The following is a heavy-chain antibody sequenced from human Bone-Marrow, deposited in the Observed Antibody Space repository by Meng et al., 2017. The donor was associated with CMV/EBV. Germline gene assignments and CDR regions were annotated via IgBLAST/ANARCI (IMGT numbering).Heavy chain of an antibody. Sequence: ASVKVFCKASGYTFTGYYMLWVRQAPGQGLEGMGWINPNSGGTNYAQKFQGRVTMTRDTSISTAYMELSRLRSDDTAVYYCARDPISEYDFWSGFHTPDNGMDVWGQGTTVTVSS. J-gene: IGHJ6*02. V-gene: IGHV1-2*02. CDR3: ARDPISEYDFWSGFHTPDNGMDV. CDR2: INPNSGGT. CDR1: GYTFTGYY. D-gene: IGHD3-3*01.